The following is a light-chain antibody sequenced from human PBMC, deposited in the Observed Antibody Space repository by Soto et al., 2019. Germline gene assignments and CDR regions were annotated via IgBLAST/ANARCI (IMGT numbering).Light chain of an antibody. CDR2: AAS. CDR3: QQLNTYPSIT. J-gene: IGKJ5*01. CDR1: QTISSW. V-gene: IGKV1-5*01. Sequence: DIQMTQSPSTLSGSVGYIVTITFRASQTISSWLAWYQQKPGKAPKLLIYAASTLQSGVPSRFSGSGSGTDFALTISSLQPEDFATYYCQQLNTYPSITFGQGTRLEIK.